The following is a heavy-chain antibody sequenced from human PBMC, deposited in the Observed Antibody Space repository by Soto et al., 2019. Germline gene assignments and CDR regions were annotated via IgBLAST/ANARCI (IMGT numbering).Heavy chain of an antibody. Sequence: QVQLVESGGGVVQPGRSLRLSCAASGFTFSSYGMHWVRQAPGKGLEWVAVISYDGSNKYYADSVKGRFTISRDNSKNTLYLQMNSLRAEDTAVYYCAEDAHTGGGPGYCGQGTLVTVSS. CDR3: AEDAHTGGGPGY. V-gene: IGHV3-30*18. CDR2: ISYDGSNK. CDR1: GFTFSSYG. D-gene: IGHD2-8*02. J-gene: IGHJ4*02.